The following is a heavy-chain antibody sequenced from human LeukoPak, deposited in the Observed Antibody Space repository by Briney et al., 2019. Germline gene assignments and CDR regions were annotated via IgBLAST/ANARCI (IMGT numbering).Heavy chain of an antibody. V-gene: IGHV4-39*02. D-gene: IGHD2-15*01. CDR3: VSHCSGGSCYGYYFDY. J-gene: IGHJ4*02. CDR2: VYYGGSA. CDR1: DGSISSSSYY. Sequence: SETLSLTCSVSDGSISSSSYYWAWIRQPPGKGLEWVGSVYYGGSAYYNPSLKSRVTISVDTSKNLLSLNLSSVTAADTAVYYCVSHCSGGSCYGYYFDYWGQGTLVTVSS.